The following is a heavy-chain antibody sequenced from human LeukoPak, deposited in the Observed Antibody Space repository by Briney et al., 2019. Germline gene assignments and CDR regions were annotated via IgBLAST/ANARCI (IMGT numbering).Heavy chain of an antibody. D-gene: IGHD6-13*01. J-gene: IGHJ4*02. Sequence: PGGSLRLSCVGSGFTFRSHAMSWVRQAPEKGLEFVSGIYENGGTTYYADSVKGRFTISRDNSKNTLYLQMNSLRAEDTAVYYCAKNGDRAYSTRAHFDYWGQGTLVTVSS. CDR3: AKNGDRAYSTRAHFDY. CDR1: GFTFRSHA. CDR2: IYENGGTT. V-gene: IGHV3-23*01.